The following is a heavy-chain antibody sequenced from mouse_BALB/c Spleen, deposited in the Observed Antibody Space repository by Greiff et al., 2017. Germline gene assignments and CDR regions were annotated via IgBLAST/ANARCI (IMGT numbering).Heavy chain of an antibody. V-gene: IGHV1-69*02. CDR3: ASYHY. J-gene: IGHJ2*01. CDR2: IDPSDSYT. D-gene: IGHD5-5*01. Sequence: QVQLKQPGAELVKPGASVKLSCKASGYTFTSYWMHWVKQRPGQGLEWIGEIDPSDSYTNYNQKFKGKATLTVDKSSSTAYMQLSSLTSEDSAVYYCASYHYWGQGTTLTVSS. CDR1: GYTFTSYW.